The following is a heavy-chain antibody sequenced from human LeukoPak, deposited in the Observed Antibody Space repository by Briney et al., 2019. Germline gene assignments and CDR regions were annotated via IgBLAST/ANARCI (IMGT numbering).Heavy chain of an antibody. CDR1: GFTFSSYA. CDR3: ANSKMTTVISDWYFDL. D-gene: IGHD4-11*01. V-gene: IGHV3-30-3*01. Sequence: PGGSLRLSCAASGFTFSSYAMHWVRQAPGKGLEWVAVISYDGSNKYYADSVKGRFTISRDNSKNTLYLQMNSLRAEDTAVYYCANSKMTTVISDWYFDLWGRGTLVTVSS. J-gene: IGHJ2*01. CDR2: ISYDGSNK.